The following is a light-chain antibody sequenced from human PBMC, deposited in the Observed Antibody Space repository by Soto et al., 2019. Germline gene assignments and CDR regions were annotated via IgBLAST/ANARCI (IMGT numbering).Light chain of an antibody. Sequence: QSVLTQPPSVSGAPGQRVTISCTGSSSNIGAGYDVHWYQQLPGTAPKLLLYGNSNRPSGVPDRFSGSKSGTSASLAITGLQAEDGADYYCQSYDSSLRLVFGGGTKLTVL. J-gene: IGLJ2*01. V-gene: IGLV1-40*01. CDR1: SSNIGAGYD. CDR3: QSYDSSLRLV. CDR2: GNS.